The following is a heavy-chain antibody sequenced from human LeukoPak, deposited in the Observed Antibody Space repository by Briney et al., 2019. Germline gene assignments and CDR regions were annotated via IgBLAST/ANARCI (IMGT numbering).Heavy chain of an antibody. CDR1: GYTFTSYG. Sequence: ASVKVSCKASGYTFTSYGISWVRQAPGQGLEWMGWISAYNGNTNYAQKLQGRVTMTTDTSTSTAYMELRSLRSDDTAVYYCAGDVVGSSSWYSDYWGQGTLVTVSS. J-gene: IGHJ4*02. V-gene: IGHV1-18*01. CDR2: ISAYNGNT. D-gene: IGHD6-13*01. CDR3: AGDVVGSSSWYSDY.